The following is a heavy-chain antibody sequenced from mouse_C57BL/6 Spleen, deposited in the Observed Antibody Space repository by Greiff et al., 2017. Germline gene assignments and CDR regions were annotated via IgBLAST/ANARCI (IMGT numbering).Heavy chain of an antibody. CDR2: IYPGDGDT. V-gene: IGHV1-80*01. D-gene: IGHD2-1*01. J-gene: IGHJ4*01. Sequence: QVQLQQSGAELVKPGASVKISCKASGYAFSSYWMNWVKQRPGKGLEWIGQIYPGDGDTNYNGKFKGKATLTADKSSSTAYMQLSSLTSEDSAVYFCAGATVSTIAMDYWGQGTSVTVSS. CDR3: AGATVSTIAMDY. CDR1: GYAFSSYW.